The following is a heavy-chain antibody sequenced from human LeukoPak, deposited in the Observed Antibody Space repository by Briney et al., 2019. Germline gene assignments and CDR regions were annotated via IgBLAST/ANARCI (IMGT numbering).Heavy chain of an antibody. CDR2: IYYSGST. V-gene: IGHV4-39*07. Sequence: SETLSLTCTVSGGSISSSSYYWGWFRQPPGKGLEWIGSIYYSGSTYYNPSLKSRVTISVDTSKNQFSLKLSSATAADTAVYYCATSSGWINWFDPWGQGTLVTVSS. CDR1: GGSISSSSYY. CDR3: ATSSGWINWFDP. D-gene: IGHD6-19*01. J-gene: IGHJ5*02.